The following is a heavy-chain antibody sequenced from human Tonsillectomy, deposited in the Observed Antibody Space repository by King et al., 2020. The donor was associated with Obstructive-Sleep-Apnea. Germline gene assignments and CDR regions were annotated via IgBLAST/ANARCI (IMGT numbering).Heavy chain of an antibody. V-gene: IGHV3-30-3*01. CDR1: GFTFSSYV. D-gene: IGHD1-26*01. Sequence: VQLVESGGGVVQPGRSLRLSCAASGFTFSSYVMHWVRPAPGKGLEWVAVISYDGSNKYYADSVKGRITISRDNSTNTLYLQMNSLRAEDTAVYYCATPTGSFNYFYYYGMDVWGQGTTVTVSS. CDR3: ATPTGSFNYFYYYGMDV. CDR2: ISYDGSNK. J-gene: IGHJ6*02.